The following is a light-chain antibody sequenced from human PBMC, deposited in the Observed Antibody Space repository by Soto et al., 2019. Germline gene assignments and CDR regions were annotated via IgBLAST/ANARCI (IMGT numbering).Light chain of an antibody. CDR2: GAS. J-gene: IGKJ1*01. CDR1: QSVSST. Sequence: EIVMTQSPATLSVSPGERATLSCRASQSVSSTLAWYQQKPGQAPRLLIYGASTRATGIPARFSGSGAGTEFTLTISSLQSEDLAVYYCQQDNNWPQTFGHGTKVEIK. V-gene: IGKV3-15*01. CDR3: QQDNNWPQT.